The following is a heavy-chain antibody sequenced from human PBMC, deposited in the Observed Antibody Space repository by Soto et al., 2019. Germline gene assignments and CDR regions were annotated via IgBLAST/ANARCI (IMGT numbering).Heavy chain of an antibody. J-gene: IGHJ4*02. Sequence: QVQLQESGPGLVKPSETLSLTCAVSGASVSRIGFHWGWIRQPPGQGLEWIGSIYDAGTTFYNPSLKSRVTISADTSKNHFSLRLTSVTAADTAVYYCAGRGSGHTFDYWGQGTLVTVSS. CDR3: AGRGSGHTFDY. CDR2: IYDAGTT. CDR1: GASVSRIGFH. D-gene: IGHD3-10*01. V-gene: IGHV4-39*01.